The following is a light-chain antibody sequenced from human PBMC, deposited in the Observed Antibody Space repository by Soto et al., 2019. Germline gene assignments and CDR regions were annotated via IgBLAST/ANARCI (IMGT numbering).Light chain of an antibody. V-gene: IGKV1-6*01. CDR1: QDISDD. CDR2: GAS. J-gene: IGKJ1*01. CDR3: LQNHNYPRT. Sequence: IQMTQSPSSLSTSVGDRVTITCRASQDISDDVGWYQQTPGKAPKLLISGASRLQSGVPSRFSGSGSGAAFTLTITSLRPEDSATYYCLQNHNYPRTFGQGTKVDIK.